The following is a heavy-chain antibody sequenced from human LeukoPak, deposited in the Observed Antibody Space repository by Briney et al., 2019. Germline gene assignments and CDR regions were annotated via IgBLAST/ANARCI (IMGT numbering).Heavy chain of an antibody. CDR1: GGTFSSYA. J-gene: IGHJ3*02. Sequence: GASVKVSCKASGGTFSSYAISWVRQAPGQGLEWMGGIIPIFGTANYAQKFQGRVTITADKSTSTAYMELSSLRSEDTAVYYCARDRGLHYDEAEAFDIWGQGTMVTVSS. V-gene: IGHV1-69*06. CDR2: IIPIFGTA. CDR3: ARDRGLHYDEAEAFDI. D-gene: IGHD3-22*01.